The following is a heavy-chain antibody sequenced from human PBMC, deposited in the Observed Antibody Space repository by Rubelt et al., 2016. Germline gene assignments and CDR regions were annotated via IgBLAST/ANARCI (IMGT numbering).Heavy chain of an antibody. CDR1: GFTFSSYS. Sequence: EVQLVESGGGLVQPGGSLRLSCAASGFTFSSYSMNWVRQAPGKGLEWVSYISSSSSTIYSADSVKGRFTISRDNAKNSLYLQMNSLRDEDTAVYYCATQGYCSSTSCYGAYWGQGTLVTVSS. CDR2: ISSSSSTI. V-gene: IGHV3-48*02. CDR3: ATQGYCSSTSCYGAY. J-gene: IGHJ4*02. D-gene: IGHD2-2*01.